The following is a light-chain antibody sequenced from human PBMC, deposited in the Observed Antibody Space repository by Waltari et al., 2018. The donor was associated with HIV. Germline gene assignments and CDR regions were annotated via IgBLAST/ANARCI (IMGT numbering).Light chain of an antibody. V-gene: IGKV1-27*01. CDR3: QNYDSAPVA. Sequence: SVGDRVTITRRASRDISNDLAWYQQKSGEVPKLLIYGASTLRSGVSSRFRGSGSGTEFTLTINGLQPEDVASYYCQNYDSAPVAFGQGTRLEI. J-gene: IGKJ5*01. CDR1: RDISND. CDR2: GAS.